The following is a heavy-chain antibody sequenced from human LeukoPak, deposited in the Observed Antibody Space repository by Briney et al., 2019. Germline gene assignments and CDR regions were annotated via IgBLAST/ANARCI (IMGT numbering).Heavy chain of an antibody. V-gene: IGHV1-18*01. CDR1: GYTFTSYG. CDR2: ISAYNGNT. CDR3: ARDPLDYGDNYFDS. D-gene: IGHD4-17*01. Sequence: GASVKVSCKASGYTFTSYGISWVRQAPGQGLEWMGWISAYNGNTNYAQKLQGRVTMTTDTSTSTAYMELRSLRSDDTAVYYCARDPLDYGDNYFDSWGQGTLVTVSS. J-gene: IGHJ4*02.